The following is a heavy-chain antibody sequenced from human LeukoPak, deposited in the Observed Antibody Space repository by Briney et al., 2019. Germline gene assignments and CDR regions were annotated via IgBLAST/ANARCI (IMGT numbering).Heavy chain of an antibody. CDR2: IKQDGSEG. J-gene: IGHJ4*02. Sequence: PGGSLRLSCAASGFTFTRYWMSWVRQAPGKGLEWVANIKQDGSEGHYVDSVKGRFTISRDNARNSVYLQMNSLSDDDTAVYYCARDGDYIMPPFDYWGQGILVTVSS. D-gene: IGHD4-17*01. V-gene: IGHV3-7*01. CDR3: ARDGDYIMPPFDY. CDR1: GFTFTRYW.